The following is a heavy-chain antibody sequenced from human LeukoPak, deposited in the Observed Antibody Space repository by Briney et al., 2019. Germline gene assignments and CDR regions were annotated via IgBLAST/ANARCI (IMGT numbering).Heavy chain of an antibody. CDR1: GFAFSTYG. D-gene: IGHD6-19*01. CDR2: ISYDGSEK. V-gene: IGHV3-30*02. Sequence: GGSLRLSCATSGFAFSTYGMHWVRQAPDTGLEWVAFISYDGSEKYYADSVRGRFTISRDNSKSTLYLQMNSMRAEDTAVFYCATHRGWYFQYWGQGTLVTVSS. CDR3: ATHRGWYFQY. J-gene: IGHJ4*02.